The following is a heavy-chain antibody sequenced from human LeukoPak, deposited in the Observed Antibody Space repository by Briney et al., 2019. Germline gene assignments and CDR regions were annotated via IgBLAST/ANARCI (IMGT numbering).Heavy chain of an antibody. V-gene: IGHV4-39*07. CDR3: ARDVVAARGSFDY. CDR2: IYYSGST. CDR1: GGSISSSSYY. D-gene: IGHD2-2*01. Sequence: SSETLSLTCTVSGGSISSSSYYWGWIRQPPGKGLEWIGSIYYSGSTYYNPSLKSRVTISVDTSKNQFSLKLSSVTAADTAVYYCARDVVAARGSFDYWGQGTLVTVSS. J-gene: IGHJ4*02.